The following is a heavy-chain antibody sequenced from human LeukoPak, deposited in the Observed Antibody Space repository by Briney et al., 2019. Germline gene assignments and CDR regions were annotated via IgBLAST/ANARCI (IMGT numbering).Heavy chain of an antibody. CDR1: GGSMSSSNNY. CDR3: ATTSYYVSDY. V-gene: IGHV4-39*01. J-gene: IGHJ4*02. CDR2: ISYSERT. Sequence: PSETLSLTCSVSGGSMSSSNNYWGWIRQPPGKGLEWIGCISYSERTYYNPSLKSRVTISEDTSKNQFSLKLSSVTAADTAVYYCATTSYYVSDYWGQGTLVSVSS. D-gene: IGHD2-2*01.